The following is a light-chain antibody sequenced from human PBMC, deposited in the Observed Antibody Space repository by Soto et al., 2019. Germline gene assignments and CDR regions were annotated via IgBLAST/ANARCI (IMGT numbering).Light chain of an antibody. J-gene: IGLJ2*01. V-gene: IGLV6-57*04. CDR3: QSYDSYNVV. CDR2: DND. Sequence: NFMLTQPHSVSASPGKTGTISCTRSSGSIADNYVQWYQQRPGSAPTTVIFDNDQRRSGFPDRFSGSIDSSSNSASLTVAGLRTEDEADYYCQSYDSYNVVFGGGTKLTVL. CDR1: SGSIADNY.